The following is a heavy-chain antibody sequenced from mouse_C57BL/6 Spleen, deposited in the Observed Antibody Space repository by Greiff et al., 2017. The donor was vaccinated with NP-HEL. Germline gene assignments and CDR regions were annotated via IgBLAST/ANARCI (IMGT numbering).Heavy chain of an antibody. V-gene: IGHV1-81*01. J-gene: IGHJ4*01. D-gene: IGHD3-2*02. CDR1: GYTFTSYG. Sequence: VQLQQSGAELARPGASVKLSCKASGYTFTSYGISWVKQRTGQGLEWIGEIYPRSGNTYYNEKFKGKATLTEDKSSSTAYMELRSLTSEDSAVYFCARSESSGYVDYAMDYWGQGTSVTVSS. CDR2: IYPRSGNT. CDR3: ARSESSGYVDYAMDY.